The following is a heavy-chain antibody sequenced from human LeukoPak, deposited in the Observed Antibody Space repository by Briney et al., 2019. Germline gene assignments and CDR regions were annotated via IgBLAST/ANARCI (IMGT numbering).Heavy chain of an antibody. CDR3: ANRFSKAYWYFDL. CDR2: MNPNSGNT. CDR1: GYTFTSYD. Sequence: ASVKVSCKASGYTFTSYDINWVRQATGQGLEWMGWMNPNSGNTGYAQKFQGRVTMTRNTSISTAYMELSSLRSEDTAVYYCANRFSKAYWYFDLWGRGTLVTVSS. V-gene: IGHV1-8*01. J-gene: IGHJ2*01.